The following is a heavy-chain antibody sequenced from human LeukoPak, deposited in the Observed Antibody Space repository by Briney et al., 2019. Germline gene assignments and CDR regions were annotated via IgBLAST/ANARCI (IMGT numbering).Heavy chain of an antibody. D-gene: IGHD2-2*01. CDR3: ARQIGYCSSTSCYPDYGMDV. J-gene: IGHJ6*02. CDR2: IYYSGST. CDR1: GGSISSYY. Sequence: PSETLSLTCTVSGGSISSYYWSWIRQPPGKGLEWIGYIYYSGSTNYDPSLKSRVTISVDTSKNQFSLKLSSVTAADTAVYYCARQIGYCSSTSCYPDYGMDVWGQGTTVTVSS. V-gene: IGHV4-59*08.